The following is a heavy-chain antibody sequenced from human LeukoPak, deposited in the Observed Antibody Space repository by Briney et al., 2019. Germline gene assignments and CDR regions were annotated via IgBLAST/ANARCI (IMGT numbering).Heavy chain of an antibody. CDR2: IIPILGIA. J-gene: IGHJ5*02. V-gene: IGHV1-69*04. Sequence: ASVKVSCKASGYTFTSYAISWVRQAPGQGLEWMGRIIPILGIANYAQKFQGRVTITADKSTSTAYMELSSLRAEDTAVYYCARGPGALRGSYYPAWGQGTLVTVSS. CDR1: GYTFTSYA. CDR3: ARGPGALRGSYYPA. D-gene: IGHD1-26*01.